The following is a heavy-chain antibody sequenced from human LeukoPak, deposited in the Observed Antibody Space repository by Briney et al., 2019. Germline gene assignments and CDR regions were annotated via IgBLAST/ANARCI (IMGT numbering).Heavy chain of an antibody. CDR3: ATLRHDYGDHDYYYYYMDV. CDR2: IIPIFGTA. CDR1: GYTFTDYY. D-gene: IGHD4-17*01. Sequence: SVKVSCKASGYTFTDYYINWVRQAPGQGLEWMGGIIPIFGTANYAQKFQGRVTITADKSTSTAYMELSSLRSEDTAVYYCATLRHDYGDHDYYYYYMDVWGKGTTVTVSS. J-gene: IGHJ6*03. V-gene: IGHV1-69*06.